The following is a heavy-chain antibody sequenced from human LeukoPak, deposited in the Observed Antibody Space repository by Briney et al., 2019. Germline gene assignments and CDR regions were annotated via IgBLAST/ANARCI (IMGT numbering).Heavy chain of an antibody. CDR1: GFTFSNAW. CDR2: IKSKTDGGTT. J-gene: IGHJ4*02. Sequence: PGGSLRLSCAASGFTFSNAWMSWVRQAPGKGLEWVGRIKSKTDGGTTDYAAPVKGRFTISRDDSKNTLYLQMNSPKTEDTAVYYCHGGPLLWFGELFNYWGQGTLVTVSS. D-gene: IGHD3-10*01. CDR3: HGGPLLWFGELFNY. V-gene: IGHV3-15*01.